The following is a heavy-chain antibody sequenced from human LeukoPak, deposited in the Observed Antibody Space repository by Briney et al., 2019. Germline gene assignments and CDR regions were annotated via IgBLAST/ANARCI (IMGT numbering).Heavy chain of an antibody. V-gene: IGHV4-59*01. CDR1: RGSISSYY. D-gene: IGHD3-3*01. J-gene: IGHJ4*02. CDR3: ARGRITIFGVVTPHFDY. CDR2: IDNSGST. Sequence: SETLSLTCTVSRGSISSYYWSWIRQPPGKGLEWIGYIDNSGSTNSNPSLKSRVAMSVDTSKNEFSLKLSSVTAADTDVYYCARGRITIFGVVTPHFDYWGQGTLVTVSS.